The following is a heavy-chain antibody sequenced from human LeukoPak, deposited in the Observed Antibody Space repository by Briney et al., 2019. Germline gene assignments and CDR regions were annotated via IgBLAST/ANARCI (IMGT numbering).Heavy chain of an antibody. D-gene: IGHD2-21*01. J-gene: IGHJ6*04. CDR3: ARDHGASYCGGFGV. Sequence: GGSLRLSCAASGFTFSSYAMNWVRQAPGKGLEWVSTISHSGASTYYADSVKGRFTISRDNSKNTLYLQMNSLRAEDTAVYYCARDHGASYCGGFGVWGKGTTVTISS. V-gene: IGHV3-23*01. CDR1: GFTFSSYA. CDR2: ISHSGAST.